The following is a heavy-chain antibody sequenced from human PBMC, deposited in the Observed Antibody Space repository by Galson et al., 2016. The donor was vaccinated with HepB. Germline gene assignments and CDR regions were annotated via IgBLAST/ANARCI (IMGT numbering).Heavy chain of an antibody. Sequence: SLRLSCAASGFTFSRYEMNWVRQAPGMGLEWVLYIRSSGTIIYYADSVKGRFTISRDNAKNSLYLQMNSLRAEDTAVYYCAREPVRLDDLLTGPPKNPDYWGQGTLVTVSS. D-gene: IGHD3-9*01. CDR2: IRSSGTII. J-gene: IGHJ4*02. CDR1: GFTFSRYE. V-gene: IGHV3-48*03. CDR3: AREPVRLDDLLTGPPKNPDY.